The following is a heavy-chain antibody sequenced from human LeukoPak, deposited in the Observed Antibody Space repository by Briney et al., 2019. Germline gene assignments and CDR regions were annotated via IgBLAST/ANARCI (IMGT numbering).Heavy chain of an antibody. Sequence: SETLSLTCAVSGYSISSGYYWAWIRQPPGKGLEWIGSISHSGSTYYIPSLKSRVTISVDTSKNQFSLKLSSVTAADTAVYYCVRKRGWFGENYWGQGTLVTVSS. J-gene: IGHJ4*02. CDR2: ISHSGST. CDR1: GYSISSGYY. D-gene: IGHD3-10*01. CDR3: VRKRGWFGENY. V-gene: IGHV4-38-2*01.